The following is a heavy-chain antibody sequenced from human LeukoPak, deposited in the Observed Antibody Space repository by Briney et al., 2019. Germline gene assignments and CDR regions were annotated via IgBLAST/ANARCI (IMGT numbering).Heavy chain of an antibody. CDR1: GYIFTSYW. CDR2: IYPGDSDT. D-gene: IGHD3-3*01. CDR3: ARLPINDFWSGYYYYFDY. J-gene: IGHJ4*02. Sequence: PGESLKISCQGSGYIFTSYWIGWVRQLPGKGLEWMGIIYPGDSDTRYSPSFQGQVTISADKSISTAYLQWSSLKASDTAMYYCARLPINDFWSGYYYYFDYWGQGTLVTVSS. V-gene: IGHV5-51*01.